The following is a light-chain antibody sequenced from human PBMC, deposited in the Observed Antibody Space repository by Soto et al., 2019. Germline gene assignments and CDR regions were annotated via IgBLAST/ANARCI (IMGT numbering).Light chain of an antibody. J-gene: IGKJ1*01. Sequence: EIVMTQSPATLSVSPGERATLSCRASQSVSSNLALYQQKPGQAPRLLIYGASTRATGIPARFSGSGSGTEFTLTISRMEPEDFAVYCCQKYGSSPRTFGQGTKVDIK. CDR2: GAS. CDR1: QSVSSN. V-gene: IGKV3-15*01. CDR3: QKYGSSPRT.